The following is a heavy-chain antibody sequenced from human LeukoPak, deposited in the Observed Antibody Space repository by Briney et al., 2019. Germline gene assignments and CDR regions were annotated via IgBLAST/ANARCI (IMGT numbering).Heavy chain of an antibody. J-gene: IGHJ4*02. CDR2: ISRDGAIK. D-gene: IGHD2-15*01. Sequence: GGSLRLSCAASGFTFSLYAMHWVRQAPGKGLEWVAVISRDGAIKYYADYVKGLFTISRDNSKNTLYLQMDSLRPEDTAVFYCASRSGGFDYWGQGTLVTISS. CDR3: ASRSGGFDY. CDR1: GFTFSLYA. V-gene: IGHV3-30-3*01.